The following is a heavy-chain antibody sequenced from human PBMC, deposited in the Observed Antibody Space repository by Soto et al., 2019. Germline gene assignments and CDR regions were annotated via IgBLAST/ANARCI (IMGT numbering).Heavy chain of an antibody. D-gene: IGHD2-8*02. Sequence: PSDTLSLTCAVYGGSCSSYFWTWIRQPPGTGLEWIGEINHSGSTNCNPSLKSRVTISVDTSKNQFSLKLTSVTAADTAVYYCARDKITGLFDYWGQGTLVTVSS. CDR3: ARDKITGLFDY. CDR1: GGSCSSYF. J-gene: IGHJ4*02. V-gene: IGHV4-34*01. CDR2: INHSGST.